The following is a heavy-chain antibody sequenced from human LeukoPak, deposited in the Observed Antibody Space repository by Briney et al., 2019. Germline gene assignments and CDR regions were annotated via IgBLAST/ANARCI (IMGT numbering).Heavy chain of an antibody. D-gene: IGHD1-20*01. CDR1: GGSVSSGSYY. CDR3: AKILTGIGPTMDV. V-gene: IGHV4-61*01. CDR2: IYYNGIS. J-gene: IGHJ6*02. Sequence: SETLSLTCTVSGGSVSSGSYYWSWIRQPPGKGLEWIAYIYYNGISNYNPSLKSRVIISVDSSKNQFSLKLTSVTAADTAVYYCAKILTGIGPTMDVWGQGTTVTVSS.